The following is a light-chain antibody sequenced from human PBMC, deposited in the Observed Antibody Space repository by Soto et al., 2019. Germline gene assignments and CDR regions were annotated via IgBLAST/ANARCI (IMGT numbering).Light chain of an antibody. CDR2: DAS. CDR3: KQSNDLVS. V-gene: IGKV1-33*01. Sequence: EIQMTQSPSSLSASLGERVTITCQASQDINNYVNWYQQKPGKAPKLLIFDASTLKTGVQSSFSGSGSGTEFSFTIRSLQPEDIATYYCKQSNDLVSCGQGTRLEIK. CDR1: QDINNY. J-gene: IGKJ5*01.